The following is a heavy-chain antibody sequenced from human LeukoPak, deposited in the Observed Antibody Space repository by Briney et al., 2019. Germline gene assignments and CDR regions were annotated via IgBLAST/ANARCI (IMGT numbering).Heavy chain of an antibody. J-gene: IGHJ4*02. V-gene: IGHV3-21*01. Sequence: PGGSLRLSCVASGFTFSSYWMHWVRHDPRKGLEWVSSISSGSTYIYYADSVKGRFTISRDNAKNSLYLQMNSLRAEDTAVYYCARVIRDASGFPVDYWGQGTLVTVSS. CDR3: ARVIRDASGFPVDY. CDR1: GFTFSSYW. CDR2: ISSGSTYI. D-gene: IGHD3-10*01.